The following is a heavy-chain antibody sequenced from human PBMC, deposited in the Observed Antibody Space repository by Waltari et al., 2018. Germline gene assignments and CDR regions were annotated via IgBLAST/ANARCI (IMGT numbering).Heavy chain of an antibody. Sequence: QVQLVQSGAEVKKPGSSVKVSCKASGGTFSSYAISWVRQAPGQGLEWMGRIIPIFGTANYAQKFQGRVTITADKSTSTAYMELSSLRSEDTAVYYCAREERYYYDSSGYSFDYWGQGTLVIVSS. CDR2: IIPIFGTA. D-gene: IGHD3-22*01. V-gene: IGHV1-69*08. CDR1: GGTFSSYA. J-gene: IGHJ4*02. CDR3: AREERYYYDSSGYSFDY.